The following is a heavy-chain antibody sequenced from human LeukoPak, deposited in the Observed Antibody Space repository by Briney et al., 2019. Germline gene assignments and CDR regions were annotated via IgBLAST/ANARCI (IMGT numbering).Heavy chain of an antibody. J-gene: IGHJ4*02. V-gene: IGHV3-23*01. D-gene: IGHD2-2*01. CDR3: AIYPGDYCSSTSCSTFDY. Sequence: PGPTLGLYGDAQGQNVSGWGVIKCHHAPGKGLHSNSARCGSGTSTYYADSVKGRFTISRDPSKITLYLQMNSLRAEDTAVYYCAIYPGDYCSSTSCSTFDYWGEGTLVTVTS. CDR2: RCGSGTST. CDR1: GQNVSGWG.